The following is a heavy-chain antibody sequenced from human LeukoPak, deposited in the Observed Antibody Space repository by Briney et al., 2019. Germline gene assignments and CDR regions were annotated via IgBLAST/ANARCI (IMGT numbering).Heavy chain of an antibody. CDR1: GFTFSSYA. CDR2: ISGSGGST. CDR3: AKDLYDSSSGGAFDI. D-gene: IGHD6-13*01. Sequence: TGGSLRLSCAASGFTFSSYAMSWVRQAPGKGLEWASAISGSGGSTYYADSVKGRFTISRDNSKNTLYLQMNSLRAEDTAVYYCAKDLYDSSSGGAFDIWGQGTMVTVSS. J-gene: IGHJ3*02. V-gene: IGHV3-23*01.